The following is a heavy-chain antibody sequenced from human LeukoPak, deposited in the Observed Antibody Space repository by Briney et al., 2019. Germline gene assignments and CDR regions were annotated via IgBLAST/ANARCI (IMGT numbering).Heavy chain of an antibody. CDR3: ARVTAPYSPTDF. V-gene: IGHV1-2*02. J-gene: IGHJ4*02. D-gene: IGHD5-18*01. Sequence: ASVKVSCKASGYTFTGYYMHWVRQAPGQGLEWMGWIYPNSGGANYAQTFQGRVTMTRDTSISTAYMELSRLRFDDTAVYYCARVTAPYSPTDFWGQGTLVTVSS. CDR2: IYPNSGGA. CDR1: GYTFTGYY.